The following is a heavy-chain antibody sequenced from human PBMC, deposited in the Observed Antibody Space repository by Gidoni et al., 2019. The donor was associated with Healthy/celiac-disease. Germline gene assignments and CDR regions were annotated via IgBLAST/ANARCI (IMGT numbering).Heavy chain of an antibody. J-gene: IGHJ3*02. Sequence: QVQLQESGPGLVKPSETLSLTCTVSGGSISSYYWSWIRQPPGKGLEWIGYIYYSGSTNYNPSLKSRVTISVDTSKNQFSLKLSSVTAADTAVYYCARVKVPTYYYDSSGPYAFDIWGQGTMVTVSS. D-gene: IGHD3-22*01. CDR2: IYYSGST. CDR3: ARVKVPTYYYDSSGPYAFDI. V-gene: IGHV4-59*01. CDR1: GGSISSYY.